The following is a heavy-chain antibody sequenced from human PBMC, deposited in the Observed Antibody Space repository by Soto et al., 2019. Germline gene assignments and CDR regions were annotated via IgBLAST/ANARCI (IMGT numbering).Heavy chain of an antibody. J-gene: IGHJ4*02. CDR1: GFNFSSYA. Sequence: GGSLRLSCTASGFNFSSYAMHWVRQAPGKGLEWVAVISYDGSNKYYADSVKGRFTISRDNSKNTLYLQMNSLRAEGTAVYYCARDNRIVGATLDYWGQGTLVTVSS. CDR3: ARDNRIVGATLDY. D-gene: IGHD1-26*01. V-gene: IGHV3-30-3*01. CDR2: ISYDGSNK.